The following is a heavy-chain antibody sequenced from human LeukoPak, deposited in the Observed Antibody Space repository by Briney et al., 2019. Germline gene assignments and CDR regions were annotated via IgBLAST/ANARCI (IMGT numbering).Heavy chain of an antibody. CDR1: GGSISSYY. CDR2: ISNSGST. J-gene: IGHJ5*02. CDR3: ARLEHMAPSPWFDH. V-gene: IGHV4-59*08. D-gene: IGHD1/OR15-1a*01. Sequence: SETLSLTCTVSGGSISSYYWIWIRQPPGKGLESIGYISNSGSTNYNPSLKSRVTISVDTSKNLFSLNLRSVTAADTAVSFCARLEHMAPSPWFDHWGQGALVTVSS.